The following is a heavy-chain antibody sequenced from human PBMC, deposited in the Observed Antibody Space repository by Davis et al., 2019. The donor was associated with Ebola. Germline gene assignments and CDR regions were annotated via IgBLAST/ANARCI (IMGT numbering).Heavy chain of an antibody. V-gene: IGHV1-2*02. CDR2: INPNSGGT. D-gene: IGHD1-14*01. Sequence: ASVKVSCKASGYTFSGDYMHWLRQAPGHGLEWMGWINPNSGGTTYGNKLQGRVTMTIDTSISTAYMELKGLTSDDSGIYYCAKGTTRRPELWGRGTLLTVSS. CDR3: AKGTTRRPEL. CDR1: GYTFSGDY. J-gene: IGHJ4*02.